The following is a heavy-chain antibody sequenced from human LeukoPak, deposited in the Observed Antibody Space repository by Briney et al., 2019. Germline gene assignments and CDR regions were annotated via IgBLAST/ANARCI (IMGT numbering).Heavy chain of an antibody. J-gene: IGHJ5*02. CDR2: INPNSGGT. V-gene: IGHV1-2*06. Sequence: ASVKVSCKASGYTFTGYYVHWVSQAPGQGLEWMGRINPNSGGTNYAPKFPRRVTITRDTSISTAYMELSRLRSDDTAVYYCARGGSYCSSTSCWGLSWFDPWGQGTLVTVSS. D-gene: IGHD2-2*01. CDR1: GYTFTGYY. CDR3: ARGGSYCSSTSCWGLSWFDP.